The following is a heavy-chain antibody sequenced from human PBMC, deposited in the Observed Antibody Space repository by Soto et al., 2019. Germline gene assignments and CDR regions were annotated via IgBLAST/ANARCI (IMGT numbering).Heavy chain of an antibody. J-gene: IGHJ4*02. D-gene: IGHD3-22*01. CDR3: AKDSPYDSSGYYLQYFDY. CDR2: ISGSGGST. CDR1: GFTFSSYA. Sequence: GGSLRLSCAGSGFTFSSYAISWVRQAPWKGLEWVSAISGSGGSTYYADSVKGRFTISRDNSKNTLYLQMNSLRAEDTAVYYCAKDSPYDSSGYYLQYFDYCGQGTLVAVCS. V-gene: IGHV3-23*01.